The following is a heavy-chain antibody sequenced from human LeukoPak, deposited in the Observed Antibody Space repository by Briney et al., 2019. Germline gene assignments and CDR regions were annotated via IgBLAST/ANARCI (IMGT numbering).Heavy chain of an antibody. D-gene: IGHD6-13*01. J-gene: IGHJ4*02. CDR1: GFTFSSYS. V-gene: IGHV3-21*01. CDR3: ARDYLGYSSSWHLDY. Sequence: GGSLRLSCAASGFTFSSYSMNWVRQAPGKGLEWVSSISSSSSYIYYADSVKGRFTISRDNAKNSLYLQMNSLRAEDTAVYYCARDYLGYSSSWHLDYWGQGTLVTVSS. CDR2: ISSSSSYI.